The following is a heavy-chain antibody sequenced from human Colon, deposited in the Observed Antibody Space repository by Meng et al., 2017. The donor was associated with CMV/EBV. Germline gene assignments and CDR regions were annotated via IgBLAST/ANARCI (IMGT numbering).Heavy chain of an antibody. CDR2: IYDTGTT. J-gene: IGHJ5*02. Sequence: GESLKISCAASGFSVSRNYLSWVRQGPGKGLEWVAVIYDTGTTYYEDSVKGRFTVSRDESKNTVFLQMNNLRAEDTAVYYCARNRLECGGDCYFADSWGQGTLVTVSS. CDR3: ARNRLECGGDCYFADS. D-gene: IGHD2-21*02. V-gene: IGHV3-66*01. CDR1: GFSVSRNY.